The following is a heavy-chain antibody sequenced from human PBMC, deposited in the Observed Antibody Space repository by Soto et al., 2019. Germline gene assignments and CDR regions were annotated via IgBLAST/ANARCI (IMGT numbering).Heavy chain of an antibody. J-gene: IGHJ5*02. CDR3: ARGEGYCSSTSCYYNWFDP. V-gene: IGHV1-18*01. D-gene: IGHD2-2*01. CDR2: ISAYNGNT. CDR1: GYTFTSYG. Sequence: ASVKVSCKASGYTFTSYGISWVRQAPGQGLEWMGWISAYNGNTNYAQKLQGRVTMTTDTSTSTAYMELRSLRSDDTAVYYCARGEGYCSSTSCYYNWFDPWGQGTLVT.